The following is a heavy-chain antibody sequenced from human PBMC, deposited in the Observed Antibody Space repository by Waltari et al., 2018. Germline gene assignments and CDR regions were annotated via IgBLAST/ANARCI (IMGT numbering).Heavy chain of an antibody. D-gene: IGHD2-15*01. CDR1: GGSFSGYY. CDR3: ARQGGNNGGYYYYGMDV. J-gene: IGHJ6*02. CDR2: INHRGST. Sequence: QVQLQQWGAGLLKPSETLSLTCAVYGGSFSGYYWRWIRQPPGQGLEWIGEINHRGSTNYNPSRKSRDTITIDTSKNQFSLKLSSVTAADTAVYYCARQGGNNGGYYYYGMDVWGQGTTVTVSS. V-gene: IGHV4-34*01.